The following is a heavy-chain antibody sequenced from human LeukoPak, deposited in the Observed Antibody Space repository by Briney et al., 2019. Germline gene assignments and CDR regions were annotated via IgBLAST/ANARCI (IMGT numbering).Heavy chain of an antibody. D-gene: IGHD3-22*01. Sequence: GGSLRLSCAASGFTFSCCDMHWVRQAPGKGLEWMALISYDGSDKYYADSVKGRFTISRDNSKNTLFPQMNSLRTEDTAVYYCAKGYDSVSNWGQGTLVTVSS. V-gene: IGHV3-30*18. CDR2: ISYDGSDK. CDR1: GFTFSCCD. J-gene: IGHJ1*01. CDR3: AKGYDSVSN.